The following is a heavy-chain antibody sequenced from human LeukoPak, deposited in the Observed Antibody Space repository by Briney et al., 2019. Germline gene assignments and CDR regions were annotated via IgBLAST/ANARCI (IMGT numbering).Heavy chain of an antibody. V-gene: IGHV3-23*01. J-gene: IGHJ3*02. CDR1: GFTFSSYA. CDR2: ISGSGGST. CDR3: AKEEITMIVVVIQAADAFDI. Sequence: GGSLRLSCAASGFTFSSYAMSWVRQAPGKGLEWVSAISGSGGSTYYADSVKGRFTISRDNSKNTLYLQMNSLRAEDTAVYYCAKEEITMIVVVIQAADAFDIWGQGTMVTVSS. D-gene: IGHD3-22*01.